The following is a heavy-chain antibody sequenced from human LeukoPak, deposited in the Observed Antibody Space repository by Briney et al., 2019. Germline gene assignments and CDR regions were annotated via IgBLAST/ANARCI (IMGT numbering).Heavy chain of an antibody. Sequence: GGSLRLSCAASGFTFSSYAMHWVRQAPGKGLEWVAFIRYDGSNKYYADSVKGRFTISRDNSKNTLYLQMNSLRAEDTAVYYCAKDNEKLWSGYYGHDYWGQGTLVTVSS. CDR1: GFTFSSYA. CDR2: IRYDGSNK. CDR3: AKDNEKLWSGYYGHDY. V-gene: IGHV3-30*02. J-gene: IGHJ4*02. D-gene: IGHD3-3*01.